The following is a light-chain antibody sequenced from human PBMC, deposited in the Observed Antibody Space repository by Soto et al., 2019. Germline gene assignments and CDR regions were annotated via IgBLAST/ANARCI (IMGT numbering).Light chain of an antibody. V-gene: IGKV1-39*01. Sequence: DIQMTHSPSSLSASVGDRVTITCRASQSISSYLNWYQQKPGKAPNLLIYAASSLQSGVSSRFSGSGSGTDFTLTISSLQPEDFATYYCQQSYTTPPSFGQGTRLEIK. CDR1: QSISSY. CDR3: QQSYTTPPS. J-gene: IGKJ5*01. CDR2: AAS.